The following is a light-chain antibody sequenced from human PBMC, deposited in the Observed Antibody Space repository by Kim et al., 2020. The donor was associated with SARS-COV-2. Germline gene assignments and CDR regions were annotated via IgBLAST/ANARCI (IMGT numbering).Light chain of an antibody. Sequence: SSVKLTCTRSSAHSSNIIAWHQQQPGKAPRYLMKLEGSGSYNKGSGVPDRFAGSSSGADRYLTISNLQAEDEADYYCETWDSNTRVFGGGTQLTVL. CDR3: ETWDSNTRV. CDR2: LEGSGSY. V-gene: IGLV4-60*03. CDR1: SAHSSNI. J-gene: IGLJ3*02.